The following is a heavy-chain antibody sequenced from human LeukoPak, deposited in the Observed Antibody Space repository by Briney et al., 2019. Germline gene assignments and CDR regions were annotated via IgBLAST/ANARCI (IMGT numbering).Heavy chain of an antibody. CDR2: IYYSGST. CDR1: GGSISSYY. CDR3: ASPALDDSSGYYYWDAFDI. Sequence: SSETLSLTCTVSGGSISSYYWSWIRQPPGKGLEWIGYIYYSGSTNYNPSLKSRVTISVDTSKNQFSLKLSSVTAADTAVYYCASPALDDSSGYYYWDAFDIWGQGTMVTVSS. D-gene: IGHD3-22*01. V-gene: IGHV4-59*08. J-gene: IGHJ3*02.